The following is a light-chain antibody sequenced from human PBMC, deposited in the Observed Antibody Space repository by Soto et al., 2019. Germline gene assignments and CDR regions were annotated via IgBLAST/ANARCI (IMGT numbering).Light chain of an antibody. V-gene: IGKV1-9*01. CDR2: GAS. Sequence: DIQLTQSPSFLSASVGARVTITCRASQGIRHYLAWYQQKPGKAPSLLMYGASTLQSGVPSRFSGSGSGTEFTLTISSLQREDFATYYCQQSHITQYSFGQGTKVDIK. J-gene: IGKJ2*03. CDR3: QQSHITQYS. CDR1: QGIRHY.